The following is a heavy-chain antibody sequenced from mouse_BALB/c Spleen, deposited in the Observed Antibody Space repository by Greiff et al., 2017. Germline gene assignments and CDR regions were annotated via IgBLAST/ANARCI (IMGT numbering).Heavy chain of an antibody. D-gene: IGHD1-1*01. J-gene: IGHJ4*01. CDR1: GYTFTDYW. CDR3: ARIRSTGAMDY. Sequence: QVQLQQPGAELVMPGASVKMSCKASGYTFTDYWMHWVKQRPGQGLEWIGAIDTSDSYTSYNQKFKGKATLTVDESSSTAYMQLSSLTSEDSAVYYCARIRSTGAMDYWGQGTSVTVSS. V-gene: IGHV1-69*01. CDR2: IDTSDSYT.